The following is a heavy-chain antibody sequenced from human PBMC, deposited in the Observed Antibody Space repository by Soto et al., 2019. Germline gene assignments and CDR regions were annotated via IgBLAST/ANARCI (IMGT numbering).Heavy chain of an antibody. D-gene: IGHD2-2*01. J-gene: IGHJ6*03. Sequence: QVQLVQSGAEVKKPGASVKVSCKASGYTFTSYDINWVRQATGQGLEWMGWMNPNSGNTGYGQKFQGRVTMTRNTTISQAYMELRSLRSEGQAVYYGARLSPIVVIPAAMWMIDRPDYYYYMDVWGKRTTVTVSS. CDR1: GYTFTSYD. CDR2: MNPNSGNT. CDR3: ARLSPIVVIPAAMWMIDRPDYYYYMDV. V-gene: IGHV1-8*01.